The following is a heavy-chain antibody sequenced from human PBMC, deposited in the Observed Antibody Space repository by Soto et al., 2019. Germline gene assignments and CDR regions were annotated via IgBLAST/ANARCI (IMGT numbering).Heavy chain of an antibody. Sequence: ASVKVSCKASGYTFTSYGISWVRQAPGQGLEWMGWISAYNGETIYAQKFQGRVTMTEDTSTDTAYMELSSLRSEGTAVYYCATGSHCISTSCYGGWFDPWGQGTLVTVS. J-gene: IGHJ5*02. D-gene: IGHD2-2*01. V-gene: IGHV1-18*01. CDR2: ISAYNGET. CDR1: GYTFTSYG. CDR3: ATGSHCISTSCYGGWFDP.